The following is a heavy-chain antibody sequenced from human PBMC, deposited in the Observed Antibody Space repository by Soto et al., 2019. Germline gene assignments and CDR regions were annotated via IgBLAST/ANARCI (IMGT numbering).Heavy chain of an antibody. CDR2: IIPIFGTA. J-gene: IGHJ6*02. CDR3: AGPPELTRIYYYFGMDV. CDR1: GGTFSSYA. D-gene: IGHD1-7*01. V-gene: IGHV1-69*12. Sequence: QVQLVQSGAEVKKPGSSVKVSCKASGGTFSSYAISWVRQAPGQGLEWMGGIIPIFGTANYAQKFQGRVTITEDESTRPAYMVLSRLSSEDTAVYYCAGPPELTRIYYYFGMDVWGQGTTVTVS.